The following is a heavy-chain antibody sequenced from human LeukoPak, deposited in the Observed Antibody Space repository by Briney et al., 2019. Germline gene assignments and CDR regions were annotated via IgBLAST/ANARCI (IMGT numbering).Heavy chain of an antibody. CDR1: GFSFGKYA. V-gene: IGHV3-30*04. CDR2: ISYDGGHT. CDR3: ATESSLTR. D-gene: IGHD4-11*01. Sequence: GKSLRLSCAASGFSFGKYAMHWVRQAPGKGLEWVADISYDGGHTDYIASVKGRFTVSRDNSKNMLLLQMSSLRPEDAAVYFCATESSLTRWGQGTLVTVSS. J-gene: IGHJ4*02.